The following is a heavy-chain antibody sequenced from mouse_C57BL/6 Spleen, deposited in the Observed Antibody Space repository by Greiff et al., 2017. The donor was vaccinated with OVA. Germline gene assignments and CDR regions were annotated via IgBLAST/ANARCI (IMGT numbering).Heavy chain of an antibody. CDR2: IYPSDSDT. CDR3: ARGRWILQFYAMDY. D-gene: IGHD2-3*01. Sequence: VKLQQPGAELVRPGSSVKLSCKASGYTFTSYWMDWVKQRPGQGLEWIGNIYPSDSDTHYNQKFKDKATLTVDKSSSTAYMQLSSLTSEDSAVYYCARGRWILQFYAMDYWGQGTSVTVSS. CDR1: GYTFTSYW. J-gene: IGHJ4*01. V-gene: IGHV1-61*01.